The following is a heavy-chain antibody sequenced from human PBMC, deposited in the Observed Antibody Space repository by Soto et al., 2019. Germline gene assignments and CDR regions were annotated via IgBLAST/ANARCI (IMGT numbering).Heavy chain of an antibody. D-gene: IGHD3-3*01. Sequence: SQTLSLTCAISGDSVSSNSAAWNWIRPSPSRGLEWLGRTYYRSKWYNDYAVSVKSRITINPDTSKNQFSLQLNSVTPEDTAVYYCARELIFGVVKGYYYYMDVWGKGTTVTVSS. J-gene: IGHJ6*03. CDR2: TYYRSKWYN. CDR3: ARELIFGVVKGYYYYMDV. V-gene: IGHV6-1*01. CDR1: GDSVSSNSAA.